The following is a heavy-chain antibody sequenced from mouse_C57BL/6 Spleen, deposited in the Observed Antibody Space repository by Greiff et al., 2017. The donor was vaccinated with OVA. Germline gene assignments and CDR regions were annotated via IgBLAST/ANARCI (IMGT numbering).Heavy chain of an antibody. J-gene: IGHJ2*01. CDR2: IYPGSGST. CDR1: GYTFTSYW. CDR3: ARRADISGYVGY. D-gene: IGHD3-2*02. Sequence: QVQLKQPGAELVKPGASVKMSCKASGYTFTSYWITWVKQRPGQGLEWIGDIYPGSGSTNYNEKFKSKATLTVDTSSSTAYMQLSSLTSEDSAVYYCARRADISGYVGYWGQGTTLTVSS. V-gene: IGHV1-55*01.